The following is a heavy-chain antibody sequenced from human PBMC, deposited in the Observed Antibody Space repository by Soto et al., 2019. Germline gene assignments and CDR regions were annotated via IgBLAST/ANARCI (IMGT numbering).Heavy chain of an antibody. CDR1: GFTFSSYA. D-gene: IGHD6-6*01. V-gene: IGHV3-30-3*01. Sequence: QVQLVESGGGVVQPGRSLRLSCAASGFTFSSYAMHWVLQAPGKGLERVAVISYDGSNKYYEDSVKGRFTISRDNSMNPLYLQMNSRRAEDTAVYYCARGRREMVAARPGGYYFDYWGQGTLVTVSS. CDR3: ARGRREMVAARPGGYYFDY. J-gene: IGHJ4*02. CDR2: ISYDGSNK.